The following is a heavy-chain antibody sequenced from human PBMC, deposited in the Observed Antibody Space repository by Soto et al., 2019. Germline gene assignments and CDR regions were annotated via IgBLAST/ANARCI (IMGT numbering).Heavy chain of an antibody. CDR1: GGTFSSYA. Sequence: SVKVSCKASGGTFSSYAISWVRQAPGQGLEWMGGIIPIFGTANYAQKFQGRVTITADESTSTAYMELSSLRSEDTGVYYCARDPSGITGTTDLDYWGQGTLVTVSS. D-gene: IGHD1-7*01. CDR3: ARDPSGITGTTDLDY. J-gene: IGHJ4*02. V-gene: IGHV1-69*13. CDR2: IIPIFGTA.